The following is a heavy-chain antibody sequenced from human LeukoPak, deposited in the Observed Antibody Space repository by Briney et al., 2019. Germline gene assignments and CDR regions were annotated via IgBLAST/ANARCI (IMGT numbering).Heavy chain of an antibody. CDR1: GFTFSSYE. Sequence: GGSLRLSCAASGFTFSSYEMNWVRQAPGKGLEWVSYIRSSGSTIWYADSVKGRFTSSRDNAKNSLYLQMNSLRAEDTAVYYCARGSRAFDFWGQGTLVTVSS. V-gene: IGHV3-48*03. CDR3: ARGSRAFDF. CDR2: IRSSGSTI. J-gene: IGHJ4*02.